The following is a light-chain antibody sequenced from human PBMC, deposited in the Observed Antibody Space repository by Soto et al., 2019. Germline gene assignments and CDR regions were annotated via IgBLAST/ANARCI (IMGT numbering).Light chain of an antibody. CDR1: SSDVGGYTY. CDR3: SSYAGSNNYV. J-gene: IGLJ1*01. V-gene: IGLV2-8*01. CDR2: AVN. Sequence: QSVLTQPPSASGSPGQSATISCTGTSSDVGGYTYVSWYQQYPGKAPKLMIYAVNKRPSGVPDRFSGSKSGNTSSLTVSWLQAEDESYYYCSSYAGSNNYVFGTGTKVT.